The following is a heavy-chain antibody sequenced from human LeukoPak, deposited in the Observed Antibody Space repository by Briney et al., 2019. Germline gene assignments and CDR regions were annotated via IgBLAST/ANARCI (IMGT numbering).Heavy chain of an antibody. Sequence: GGSLRLSCVASGFTFSNPGMHWVRQAPGKGLEWVAVIWYDGSNKYYADSVKGRFTVTRDNSKNTLYLQMNTLRAEDTAMYYCAKDYSGSYFDYWGQGTLVTVSS. V-gene: IGHV3-33*06. CDR1: GFTFSNPG. CDR3: AKDYSGSYFDY. CDR2: IWYDGSNK. J-gene: IGHJ4*02. D-gene: IGHD1-26*01.